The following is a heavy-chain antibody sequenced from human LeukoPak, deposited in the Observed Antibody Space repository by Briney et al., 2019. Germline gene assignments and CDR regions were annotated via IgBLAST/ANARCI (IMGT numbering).Heavy chain of an antibody. CDR3: ARVEYSGYDPDPSFDY. CDR2: IYYSGST. D-gene: IGHD5-12*01. V-gene: IGHV4-59*01. J-gene: IGHJ4*02. Sequence: TSETLSLTCTVSGGSISSYYWSWIRQPPGKGLEWIGYIYYSGSTNYNPSLKSRVTISVDTSKNQFSLKLSSVTAADTAVYYCARVEYSGYDPDPSFDYWGQGTLVTVSS. CDR1: GGSISSYY.